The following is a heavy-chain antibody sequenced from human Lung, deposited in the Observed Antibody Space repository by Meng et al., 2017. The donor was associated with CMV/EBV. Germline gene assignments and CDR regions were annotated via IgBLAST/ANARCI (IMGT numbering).Heavy chain of an antibody. CDR2: IPHRGSS. CDR1: GDSITNHNW. V-gene: IGHV4-4*02. J-gene: IGHJ4*02. CDR3: LRRSGGSV. D-gene: IGHD3-10*01. Sequence: QVQLRASGPARVKPTEALSLTFAVSGDSITNHNWWAWVRQPPGKGLEWIGEIPHRGSSAYNPSLKSRVSMSIDKSKNQFSLKLTSVTAADTAVYHCLRRSGGSVWGQGTLVTVSS.